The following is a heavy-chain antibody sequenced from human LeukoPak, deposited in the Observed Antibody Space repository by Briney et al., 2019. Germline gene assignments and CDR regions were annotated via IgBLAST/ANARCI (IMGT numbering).Heavy chain of an antibody. D-gene: IGHD3-3*01. CDR1: GFTFSSYA. J-gene: IGHJ4*02. V-gene: IGHV3-23*01. CDR2: ITGSGGST. CDR3: AKDSAYDFWSGYIDY. Sequence: GGSLRLSCAASGFTFSSYAMSWVRQAPGKGLEWVSSITGSGGSTDYADSVKGRFTISRDNSKNTLYLQMNSLRAEDTAVYYCAKDSAYDFWSGYIDYWGQGTLVTVSS.